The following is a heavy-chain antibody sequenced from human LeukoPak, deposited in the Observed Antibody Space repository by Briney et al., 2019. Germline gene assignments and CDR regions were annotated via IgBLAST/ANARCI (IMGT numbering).Heavy chain of an antibody. Sequence: SETLSLTCAVYGGSFSGYYWSWIRQPPGKRLEWIGEINHSGSTNYNLSLKSRVTISVDTSKNQFSLKLSSVTAADTAVYYCARGLVVPAAVDYWGQGTLVTVSS. CDR3: ARGLVVPAAVDY. CDR2: INHSGST. D-gene: IGHD2-2*01. J-gene: IGHJ4*02. CDR1: GGSFSGYY. V-gene: IGHV4-34*01.